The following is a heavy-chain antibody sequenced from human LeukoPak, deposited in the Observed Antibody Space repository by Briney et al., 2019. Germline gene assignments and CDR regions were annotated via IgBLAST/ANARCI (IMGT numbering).Heavy chain of an antibody. CDR1: GFTFSDYY. V-gene: IGHV3-11*01. CDR2: IHSRGSTT. J-gene: IGHJ4*02. Sequence: GGSLRLSRAASGFTFSDYYMSWIRQAPGKGLEWISYIHSRGSTTYYADSVKGRFTISRDNAKNSLYLQMNSLKTEDTAVYYCTTAGSEVGATVFHYWGQGTLVTVSS. CDR3: TTAGSEVGATVFHY. D-gene: IGHD1-26*01.